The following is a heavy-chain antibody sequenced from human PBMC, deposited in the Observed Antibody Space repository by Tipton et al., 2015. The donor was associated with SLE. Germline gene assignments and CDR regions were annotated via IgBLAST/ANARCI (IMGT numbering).Heavy chain of an antibody. V-gene: IGHV4-31*11. CDR2: IYYSGST. J-gene: IGHJ3*02. D-gene: IGHD3-22*01. CDR1: GGSISSGGYY. CDR3: ARRSSGLDAFDI. Sequence: TLSLTCAVSGGSISSGGYYWSWIRQHPGKGLEWIGYIYYSGSTYYNPSLKSRVTISVDTSKNQFSLKLSSVTAADTAVYYCARRSSGLDAFDIWGQGTMVTVSS.